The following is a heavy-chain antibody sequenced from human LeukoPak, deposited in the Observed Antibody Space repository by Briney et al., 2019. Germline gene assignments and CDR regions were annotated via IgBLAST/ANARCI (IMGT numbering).Heavy chain of an antibody. D-gene: IGHD3-22*01. Sequence: GGSLRLSCAASGFTFSSYAMSWVRQAPGKGLEWVAVIWYDGSNKYYADSVKGRFTISRDNSKNTLYLQMNSLRAEDTAVYYCARDAVYYDSSGYPGDYWGQGTLVTVSS. CDR1: GFTFSSYA. V-gene: IGHV3-33*08. CDR3: ARDAVYYDSSGYPGDY. CDR2: IWYDGSNK. J-gene: IGHJ4*02.